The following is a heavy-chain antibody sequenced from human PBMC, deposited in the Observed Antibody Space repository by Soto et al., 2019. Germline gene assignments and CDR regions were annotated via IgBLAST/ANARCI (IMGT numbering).Heavy chain of an antibody. CDR3: ARQYNWNYGWFDP. D-gene: IGHD1-7*01. CDR1: GGSIRDYY. J-gene: IGHJ5*02. V-gene: IGHV4-59*08. Sequence: QVQLQESGPGLVKPSETLSLTCTVSGGSIRDYYWSWIRQPPGKGLEWIGYMYYIGSTNYNPSLKSRVTISVYTSKNQFSLKLSSVTAADTAVYYCARQYNWNYGWFDPWGLGTLVIVSS. CDR2: MYYIGST.